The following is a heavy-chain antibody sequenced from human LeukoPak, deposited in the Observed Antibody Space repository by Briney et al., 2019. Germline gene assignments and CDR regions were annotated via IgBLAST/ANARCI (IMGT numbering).Heavy chain of an antibody. Sequence: ASVKVSCKASGYTFTGHYIHWVRQAPGQGLEWMGWINPNSGGTKYAQKFQGRVTMTRDTSISTAYMELSRLRSDDTAVYYCAREGSGYDELGVDYWGQGTLVTVSS. J-gene: IGHJ4*02. CDR2: INPNSGGT. V-gene: IGHV1-2*02. CDR1: GYTFTGHY. D-gene: IGHD5-12*01. CDR3: AREGSGYDELGVDY.